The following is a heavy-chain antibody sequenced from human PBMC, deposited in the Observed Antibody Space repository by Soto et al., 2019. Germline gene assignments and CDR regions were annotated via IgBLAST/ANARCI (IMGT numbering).Heavy chain of an antibody. CDR1: GFTFSSYA. CDR2: ISGSGGST. Sequence: EVQLLESGGGLVQPGGSLRLSCAASGFTFSSYAMSWVRQAPGKGLEWVSAISGSGGSTYYADSVKGRFTISRDNSKNTPYLQMNSLRAQDTAVYYCAKGRSSITIFGVVLPTTAPRAENSWFDPWGQGTLVTVSS. CDR3: AKGRSSITIFGVVLPTTAPRAENSWFDP. J-gene: IGHJ5*02. V-gene: IGHV3-23*01. D-gene: IGHD3-3*01.